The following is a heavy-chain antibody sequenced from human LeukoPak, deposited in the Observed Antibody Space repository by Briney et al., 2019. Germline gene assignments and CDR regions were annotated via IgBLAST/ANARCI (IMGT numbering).Heavy chain of an antibody. CDR1: GFTFSSYW. CDR2: INMDGSST. J-gene: IGHJ4*02. Sequence: PGGSLRLSCAASGFTFSSYWMHWVRQGPGKGLVWVSRINMDGSSTTYADSVKGRFTISRDNAKNTPYLQMSSLRTEDTAVYYCAREVQGSGVRYFDYWGQGTLVTVSS. CDR3: AREVQGSGVRYFDY. V-gene: IGHV3-74*03. D-gene: IGHD3-10*01.